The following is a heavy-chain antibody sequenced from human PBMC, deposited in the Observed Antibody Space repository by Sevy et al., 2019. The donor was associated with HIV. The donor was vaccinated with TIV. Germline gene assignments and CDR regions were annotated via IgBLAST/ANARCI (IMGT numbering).Heavy chain of an antibody. CDR3: ASQRGGYERLYYFDY. CDR2: MSNTGSTI. J-gene: IGHJ4*02. Sequence: GGSLRLSCAASGFSFSIYSMNWVRQAPGRGLECVSYMSNTGSTIHYADSVKGRFTISRDNAKNSLYLQMSSLRAEDTAVYYCASQRGGYERLYYFDYWGQGTLVTVSS. CDR1: GFSFSIYS. V-gene: IGHV3-48*01. D-gene: IGHD5-12*01.